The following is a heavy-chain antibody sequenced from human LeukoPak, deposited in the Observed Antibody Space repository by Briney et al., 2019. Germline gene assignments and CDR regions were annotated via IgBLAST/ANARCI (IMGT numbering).Heavy chain of an antibody. CDR3: ARGTHQLWFLDK. Sequence: GGSLRLSCAASGFTFSRYNMNWVRQAPGKGLEWISHISSSSSIIYFADSLKGRFTVSRDNAKNSLYLQMNSLRAEDTAVYYCARGTHQLWFLDKWGQGTLVTVSS. D-gene: IGHD3-10*01. CDR2: ISSSSSII. V-gene: IGHV3-48*01. J-gene: IGHJ4*02. CDR1: GFTFSRYN.